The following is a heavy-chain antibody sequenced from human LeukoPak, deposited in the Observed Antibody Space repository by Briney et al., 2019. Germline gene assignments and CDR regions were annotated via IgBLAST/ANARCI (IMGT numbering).Heavy chain of an antibody. Sequence: QAGGSLRLSCAASGFTFSSYGMHWVRQAPPKGLDWVAVISYDGSNKSYADSVKGRFTISRDNSDNTLYLQMNSLRAEDTAIYYCAKDNYFYSGSYYFDFWGQGTLVTVSS. V-gene: IGHV3-30*18. J-gene: IGHJ4*02. D-gene: IGHD3-10*01. CDR1: GFTFSSYG. CDR3: AKDNYFYSGSYYFDF. CDR2: ISYDGSNK.